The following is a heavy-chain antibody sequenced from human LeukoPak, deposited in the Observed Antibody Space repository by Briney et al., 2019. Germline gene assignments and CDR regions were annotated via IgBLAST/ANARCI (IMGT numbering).Heavy chain of an antibody. V-gene: IGHV4-38-2*02. Sequence: SETLSLTCTVSDYSISSSYYWGWIRQPPGKGLEWFGIIYHSGSTYYNPSLKSRVTISVDTSKNQFSLKLSSVTAADTAVYYCAKSATSGDFHYMDVWGKGTTVTISS. CDR1: DYSISSSYY. CDR3: AKSATSGDFHYMDV. J-gene: IGHJ6*03. CDR2: IYHSGST. D-gene: IGHD3-10*01.